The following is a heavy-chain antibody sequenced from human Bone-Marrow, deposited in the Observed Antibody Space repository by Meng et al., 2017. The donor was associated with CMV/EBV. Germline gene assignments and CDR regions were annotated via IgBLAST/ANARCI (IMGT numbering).Heavy chain of an antibody. J-gene: IGHJ6*02. CDR3: ARDKRVVAFTSYYYGMDV. Sequence: GEAQKISCVASGFTFSTDWMHWVRQAPGKGPVWVARVKGDGSGTNYAHFVKGRFTISRDNAKNTVFLQMNSLRAEDTALYYCARDKRVVAFTSYYYGMDVWGQGTTVTVSS. D-gene: IGHD2-15*01. V-gene: IGHV3-74*01. CDR1: GFTFSTDW. CDR2: VKGDGSGT.